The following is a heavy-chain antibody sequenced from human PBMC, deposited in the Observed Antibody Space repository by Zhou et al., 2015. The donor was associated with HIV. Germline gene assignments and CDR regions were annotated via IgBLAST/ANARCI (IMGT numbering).Heavy chain of an antibody. CDR1: GGTFNTYE. D-gene: IGHD3-22*01. CDR2: ITPIFGKP. CDR3: ARDDSSGYHSFDY. V-gene: IGHV1-69*06. Sequence: QVQLVQSGTEVKPPGSSVKVSCKASGGTFNTYEISWVRQAPRQGLVWMGGITPIFGKPNYAQKFQGRVTMTTDTSTSTGYMELRSLRSDDTATYFCARDDSSGYHSFDYWGQGTLVTVS. J-gene: IGHJ4*02.